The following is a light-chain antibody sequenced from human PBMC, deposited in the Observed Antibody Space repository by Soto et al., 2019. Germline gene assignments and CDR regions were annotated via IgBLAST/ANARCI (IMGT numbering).Light chain of an antibody. J-gene: IGLJ1*01. CDR1: SSDVGGYNY. CDR2: DVS. Sequence: QSVLTQPASVSGPPGQSITISCTGTSSDVGGYNYVSWYQQHPGKAPKLMNYDVSNRPSGVSNRYSGSKSGKTASPTISGLQAEDEADYYCSSYTSSSTLGVFGTGTKVTVL. V-gene: IGLV2-14*01. CDR3: SSYTSSSTLGV.